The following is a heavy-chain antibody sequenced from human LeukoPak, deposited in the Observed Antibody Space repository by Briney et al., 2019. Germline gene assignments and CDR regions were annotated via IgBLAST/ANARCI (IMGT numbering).Heavy chain of an antibody. CDR3: AKDSQYYYGSGSEQSAFDI. J-gene: IGHJ3*02. CDR1: GLTLRSYG. CDR2: IRYDGSYQ. V-gene: IGHV3-30*02. Sequence: GGSLRLSCAASGLTLRSYGMHSVRQAQGTGLEWVDFIRYDGSYQYYAYSVKGRFTVSRDNSKNTLYLQMNSLRVEDTAVYYFAKDSQYYYGSGSEQSAFDIWGQGTMVTVSS. D-gene: IGHD3-10*01.